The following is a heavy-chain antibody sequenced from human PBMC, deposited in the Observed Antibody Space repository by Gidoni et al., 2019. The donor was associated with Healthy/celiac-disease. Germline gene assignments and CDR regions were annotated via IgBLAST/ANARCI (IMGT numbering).Heavy chain of an antibody. CDR3: AYYYGSGSYYPSGNY. Sequence: EVQLLESGGGLVQPGGSLRLSCAASGFTFSSYAMSWFRQAPGKGLEWVSAISCSGVSTYYADSVKGRFTISRDNSKNTLYLQMNSLRAEDTAVYYCAYYYGSGSYYPSGNYWGQGTLVTVSS. CDR2: ISCSGVST. V-gene: IGHV3-23*01. D-gene: IGHD3-10*01. CDR1: GFTFSSYA. J-gene: IGHJ4*02.